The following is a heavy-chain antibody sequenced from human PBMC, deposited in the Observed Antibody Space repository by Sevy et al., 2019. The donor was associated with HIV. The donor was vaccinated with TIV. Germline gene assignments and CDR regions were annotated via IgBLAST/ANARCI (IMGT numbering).Heavy chain of an antibody. D-gene: IGHD3-10*01. CDR2: ISSSSSYI. Sequence: GGSLRLSCAASGFTFSSYSMNWIRQAPGKGLEWVSSISSSSSYIYYGDSVKGRFTISRDNAKNSLYLQMNSLRAEDTAVYYCARNGLYGSGSFYYYYYGMDVWGQRTTVTVSS. V-gene: IGHV3-21*01. J-gene: IGHJ6*02. CDR3: ARNGLYGSGSFYYYYYGMDV. CDR1: GFTFSSYS.